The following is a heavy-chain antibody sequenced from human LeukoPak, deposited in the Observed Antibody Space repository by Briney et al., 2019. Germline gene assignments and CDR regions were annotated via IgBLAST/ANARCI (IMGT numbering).Heavy chain of an antibody. CDR2: IYYSGST. Sequence: PSETLSLTCTVSGGSISSYYWSWIRQPPGKGLEWVGYIYYSGSTNYNPSLKNRVTISVDTSKNQFSLKLSSVTAADTAVYYCARDFVRGGSGSLNWFDPWGQGTLVTVSS. CDR1: GGSISSYY. CDR3: ARDFVRGGSGSLNWFDP. J-gene: IGHJ5*02. D-gene: IGHD3-10*01. V-gene: IGHV4-59*01.